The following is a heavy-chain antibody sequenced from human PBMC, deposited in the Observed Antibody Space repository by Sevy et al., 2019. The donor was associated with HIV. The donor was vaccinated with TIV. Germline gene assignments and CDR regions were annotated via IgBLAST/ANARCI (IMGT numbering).Heavy chain of an antibody. Sequence: GGSLRLSCVASDLRNYWMHWVRQVPGKGLVWVSRMNQDGNIINYADSVKGRFIISRVNARNTLYLQMNSLRADDTAVYYCVRDFNGYSDYWGQGTLVTVSS. D-gene: IGHD3-22*01. CDR3: VRDFNGYSDY. J-gene: IGHJ4*02. CDR1: DLRNYW. CDR2: MNQDGNII. V-gene: IGHV3-74*01.